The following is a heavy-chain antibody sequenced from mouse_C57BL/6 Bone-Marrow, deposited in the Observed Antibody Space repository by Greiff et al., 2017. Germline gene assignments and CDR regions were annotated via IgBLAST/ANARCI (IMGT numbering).Heavy chain of an antibody. J-gene: IGHJ1*03. CDR1: GYTFTSYT. V-gene: IGHV1-4*01. Sequence: QVQLQQSGAELARPGASVKMSCKASGYTFTSYTMHWVKQRPGQGLEWIGYINPSSGYTKYNQKFKDKATLTADKSSSTAYMQLSSLTSEDSAVYYCARGPKIYYYGSSWYFDVWGTGTTVTVSS. CDR3: ARGPKIYYYGSSWYFDV. CDR2: INPSSGYT. D-gene: IGHD1-1*01.